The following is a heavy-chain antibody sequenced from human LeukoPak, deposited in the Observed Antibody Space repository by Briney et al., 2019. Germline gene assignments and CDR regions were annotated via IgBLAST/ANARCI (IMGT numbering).Heavy chain of an antibody. J-gene: IGHJ5*02. D-gene: IGHD6-6*01. CDR1: GFTFSSYE. V-gene: IGHV3-48*03. Sequence: GGSLRLSCAATGFTFSSYEMNWVRQAPGKGLEWVSYISSGGSTIYYADSVRGRFTISRDNAKNSLYLQMNSLRAEDTAVYYCARALPKTYSSSSRGWFDPWGQGTLVTVSS. CDR2: ISSGGSTI. CDR3: ARALPKTYSSSSRGWFDP.